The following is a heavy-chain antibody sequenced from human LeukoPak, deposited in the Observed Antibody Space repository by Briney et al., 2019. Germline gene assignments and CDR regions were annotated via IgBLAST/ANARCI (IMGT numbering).Heavy chain of an antibody. D-gene: IGHD4-23*01. CDR2: ISGSGGST. CDR1: GFTFSSYA. V-gene: IGHV3-23*01. CDR3: AKSSDYGGNLADY. J-gene: IGHJ4*02. Sequence: GGSLRLSCAASGFTFSSYAMSWVRQAPGKGLEWVSAISGSGGSTYYADSVRGRFTISRDNSKNTLYLQMNSLRAEDTAVYYCAKSSDYGGNLADYWGQGTLVTVSS.